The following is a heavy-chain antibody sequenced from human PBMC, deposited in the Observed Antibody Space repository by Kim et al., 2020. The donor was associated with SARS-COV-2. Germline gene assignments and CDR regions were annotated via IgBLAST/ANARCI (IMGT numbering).Heavy chain of an antibody. V-gene: IGHV1-46*01. Sequence: ASVKVSCKTYGFTFTSYYMHWVRQAPGQGLEWMGALNAGGTTTLYAQQFQGRVNMFGDSSTSTLYMELSGLRSDDTAIYYCARELPPTGKALDHWGQGTLVTVSS. CDR3: ARELPPTGKALDH. CDR1: GFTFTSYY. J-gene: IGHJ4*02. D-gene: IGHD1-1*01. CDR2: LNAGGTTT.